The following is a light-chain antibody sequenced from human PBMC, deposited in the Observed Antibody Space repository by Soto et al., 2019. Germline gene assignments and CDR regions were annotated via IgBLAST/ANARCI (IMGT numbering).Light chain of an antibody. V-gene: IGLV1-44*01. CDR3: AAWDDSLHGYV. CDR2: NDN. Sequence: QSVLTQPPSVSGTPGQRVTISCSGSSSNIGSRTVSWYQHPPGTAPRLLIFNDNQRPSGVPDRFSGSKSGSSASLAVSGLQSEDEADYFCAAWDDSLHGYVFGTGTKV. J-gene: IGLJ1*01. CDR1: SSNIGSRT.